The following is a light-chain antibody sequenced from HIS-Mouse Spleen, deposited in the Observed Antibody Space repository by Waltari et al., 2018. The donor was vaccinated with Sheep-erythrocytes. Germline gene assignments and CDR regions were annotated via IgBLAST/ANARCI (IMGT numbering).Light chain of an antibody. CDR3: QQYNNWPET. Sequence: EIVMTQSPATLSVSPGERATLSCRASQSVNSNLAWYQQKPGPAPRLLIYGASTRATGIPDRFSGSGSGTEFTLTISSMQSEDFAVYYCQQYNNWPETFGQGTKVEIK. CDR1: QSVNSN. J-gene: IGKJ1*01. CDR2: GAS. V-gene: IGKV3-15*01.